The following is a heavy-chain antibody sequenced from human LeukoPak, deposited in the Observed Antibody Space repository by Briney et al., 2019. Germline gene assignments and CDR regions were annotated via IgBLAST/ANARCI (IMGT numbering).Heavy chain of an antibody. CDR3: AKVPGGNFFYYYYMDV. D-gene: IGHD1-1*01. J-gene: IGHJ6*03. CDR2: ISHDGSNK. V-gene: IGHV3-30-3*01. Sequence: GGSLRLSCEASGFTFSSYAMHWVRQAPGKGLEWVAIISHDGSNKYYADSVRGRFTISRGNSRNTMYLQMNSLRVEDAAVYYCAKVPGGNFFYYYYMDVWGKGTTVTISS. CDR1: GFTFSSYA.